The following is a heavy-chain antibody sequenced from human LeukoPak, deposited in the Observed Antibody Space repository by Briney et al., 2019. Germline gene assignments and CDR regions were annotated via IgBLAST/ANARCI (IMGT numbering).Heavy chain of an antibody. Sequence: PGGSLRLSCAASDFTFSYYAMQWVRQAPGKGLEWVSGITVSGDTTYYTDSVKGRFTISRDNSKNTLYLQMNSPRAEDTAVYYCAKYLTARGPPYALEVWGQGTTVTVSS. V-gene: IGHV3-23*01. CDR1: DFTFSYYA. J-gene: IGHJ6*02. CDR2: ITVSGDTT. D-gene: IGHD1-14*01. CDR3: AKYLTARGPPYALEV.